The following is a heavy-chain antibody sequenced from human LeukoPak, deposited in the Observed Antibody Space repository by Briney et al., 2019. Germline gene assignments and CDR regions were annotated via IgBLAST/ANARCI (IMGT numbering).Heavy chain of an antibody. V-gene: IGHV4-4*07. Sequence: NPSETLSLTCTVSGGSISSYYWSWIRQPAGKGLEWIGRIYTSGSTNYNPSLKSRVTMSVDTSKNQFSLKLSSVTAADTAVYYCARADYDSSGYYFDYWGQGTLVTVSS. CDR2: IYTSGST. D-gene: IGHD3-22*01. CDR1: GGSISSYY. CDR3: ARADYDSSGYYFDY. J-gene: IGHJ4*02.